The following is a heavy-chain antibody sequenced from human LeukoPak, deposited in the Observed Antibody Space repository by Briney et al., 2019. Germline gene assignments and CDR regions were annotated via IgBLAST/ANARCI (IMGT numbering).Heavy chain of an antibody. Sequence: KTSETLSLTCAVYGGSFSGYYWSWIRQPPGKGLEWIGEINHSGSTNYNPSLKSRVTTSVDTSKNQFSLKLSSVTAADTAVYYCARSSRRDGYNNWGQGTLVTVSS. CDR1: GGSFSGYY. V-gene: IGHV4-34*01. CDR2: INHSGST. D-gene: IGHD5-12*01. CDR3: ARSSRRDGYNN. J-gene: IGHJ4*02.